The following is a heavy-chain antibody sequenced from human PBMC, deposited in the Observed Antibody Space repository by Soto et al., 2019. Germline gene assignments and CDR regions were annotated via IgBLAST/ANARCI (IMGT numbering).Heavy chain of an antibody. J-gene: IGHJ4*02. D-gene: IGHD6-19*01. CDR2: INSDGSST. CDR3: ASSSGSGWDFDY. Sequence: EVQLVESGGGLVQPGGSLRLSCAASGFTFSSYWMHWVRQAPGKGLVWVSRINSDGSSTSYADSVKGRFTISRDNAKNTLYLQMNSLRAEDTAVYYCASSSGSGWDFDYWGQGTLVTVSS. CDR1: GFTFSSYW. V-gene: IGHV3-74*01.